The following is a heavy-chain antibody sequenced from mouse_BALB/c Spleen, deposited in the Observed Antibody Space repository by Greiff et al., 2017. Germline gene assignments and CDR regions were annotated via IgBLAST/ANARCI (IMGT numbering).Heavy chain of an antibody. CDR2: IRLKSNNYAT. CDR3: TAYYRYDWFAY. D-gene: IGHD2-14*01. J-gene: IGHJ3*01. V-gene: IGHV6-6*02. Sequence: EVQLQESGGGLVQPGGSMKLSCVASGFTFSNYWMNWVRQSPEKGLEWVAEIRLKSNNYATHYAESVKGRFTISRDDSKSSVYLQMNNLRAEDTGIYYCTAYYRYDWFAYWGQGTLVTVSA. CDR1: GFTFSNYW.